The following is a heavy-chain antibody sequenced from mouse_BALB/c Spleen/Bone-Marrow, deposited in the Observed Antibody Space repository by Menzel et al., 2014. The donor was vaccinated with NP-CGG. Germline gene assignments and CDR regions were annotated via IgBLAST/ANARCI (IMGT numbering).Heavy chain of an antibody. CDR3: TRGGNWDDFDV. CDR2: ISSGSSTI. D-gene: IGHD4-1*01. Sequence: EVKLVESGGGLVQPGGSRRLSCAASGFTFSSFGMHWVRQAPEKGLEWVAYISSGSSTIFYVDTVKGRFTISRDNPKNTLFLQLTSLRSEDTAMYHCTRGGNWDDFDVWGAGTTVTVSS. V-gene: IGHV5-17*02. CDR1: GFTFSSFG. J-gene: IGHJ1*01.